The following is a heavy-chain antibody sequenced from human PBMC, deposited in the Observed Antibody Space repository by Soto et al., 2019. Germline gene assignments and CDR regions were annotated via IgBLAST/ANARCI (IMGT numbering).Heavy chain of an antibody. J-gene: IGHJ6*03. D-gene: IGHD1-1*01. CDR1: GFTFNNYA. CDR2: VSYDGAKK. Sequence: QVQLVESGGGVVQPGRSLRLSCAASGFTFNNYAMHWVRQAPGKGLEWVAVVSYDGAKKHFADSVKGRFTISRDNSMNTVYLQMNSLSAEDTAVYYCAKDGLSLEYYYYYMDVWGKGTTVTVSS. CDR3: AKDGLSLEYYYYYMDV. V-gene: IGHV3-30*18.